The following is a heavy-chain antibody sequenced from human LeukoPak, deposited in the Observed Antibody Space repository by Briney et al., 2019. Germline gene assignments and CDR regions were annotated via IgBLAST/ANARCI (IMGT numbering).Heavy chain of an antibody. CDR1: GGSISSYY. J-gene: IGHJ4*02. Sequence: SETLSLTCTVSGGSISSYYWSWIRQPPGKGLEWIGYIYYSGSTNYNPSLKSRVTISVDTSKNQFSLKLSSVTAADTAVYCCARESSSGWYESGVWGQGTLVTVSS. CDR3: ARESSSGWYESGV. D-gene: IGHD6-19*01. V-gene: IGHV4-59*01. CDR2: IYYSGST.